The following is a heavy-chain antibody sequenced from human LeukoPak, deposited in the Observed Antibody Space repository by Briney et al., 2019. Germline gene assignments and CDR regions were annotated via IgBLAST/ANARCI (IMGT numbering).Heavy chain of an antibody. J-gene: IGHJ3*02. V-gene: IGHV4-39*01. CDR1: GGSISSTTYY. CDR3: ARHFDNGDYKKTFDI. D-gene: IGHD4-17*01. Sequence: KTSETLSLTCSVFGGSISSTTYYWVWIRQPPGKGLECIASIHYTGRAYYNPFLKSRVTISADTSKNHFSLKLSSVTAADTAVYYCARHFDNGDYKKTFDIWGQGTMVTVSS. CDR2: IHYTGRA.